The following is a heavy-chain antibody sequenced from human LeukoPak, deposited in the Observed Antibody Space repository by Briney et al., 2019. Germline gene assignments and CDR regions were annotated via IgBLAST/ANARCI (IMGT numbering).Heavy chain of an antibody. V-gene: IGHV3-21*04. J-gene: IGHJ5*02. Sequence: GGSLRLSCAASGFTFSSYAMSWVRQAPGKGLEWVSSISSSSSYIYYADSVKGRFTISRDNAKNSLYLQMNSLRAEDTAVYYCAKGSSTSLNWFDPWGQGTLVTVSS. CDR3: AKGSSTSLNWFDP. D-gene: IGHD2-2*01. CDR2: ISSSSSYI. CDR1: GFTFSSYA.